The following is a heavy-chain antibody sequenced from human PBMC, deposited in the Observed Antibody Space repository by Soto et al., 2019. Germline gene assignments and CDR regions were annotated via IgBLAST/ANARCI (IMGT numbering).Heavy chain of an antibody. V-gene: IGHV1-46*01. D-gene: IGHD3-10*01. CDR2: INPSGGRA. CDR3: ARDGIMQGTGSPTKNYYYGMDV. J-gene: IGHJ6*02. Sequence: ASVKVSCKASGYTFTSYYVHWVRQAPGQGLEWMGRINPSGGRANYAQKFQGRVTITADTSTSTAYMELSSLRSEDTAVYYCARDGIMQGTGSPTKNYYYGMDVWGQGTTVTVSS. CDR1: GYTFTSYY.